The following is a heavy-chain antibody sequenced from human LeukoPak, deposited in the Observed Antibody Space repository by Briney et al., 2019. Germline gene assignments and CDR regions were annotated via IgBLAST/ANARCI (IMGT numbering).Heavy chain of an antibody. CDR1: GFTFSSCA. J-gene: IGHJ4*02. Sequence: GGSPRLSCAAPGFTFSSCAVTWVRQAPGKGLEWVASITGDGTRTYYTDSVKGRFTISRDNSKNTLYLQMNSLRADETAIYYCASRPRADMGPLDYWGQGTLVTVST. D-gene: IGHD1-14*01. CDR3: ASRPRADMGPLDY. CDR2: ITGDGTRT. V-gene: IGHV3-23*01.